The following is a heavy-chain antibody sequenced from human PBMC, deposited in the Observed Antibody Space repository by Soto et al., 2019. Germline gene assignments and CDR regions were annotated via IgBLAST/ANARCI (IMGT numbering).Heavy chain of an antibody. CDR3: ARVKLAERGGFDD. CDR2: ICHSGNT. Sequence: TLSLTCAVSGYSISLGCYWGCIRQPPGKGLEWIGSICHSGNTYYNPSLKSRVSISLDTSKNHFSLELSSVTAADTAVYYCARVKLAERGGFDDWGLGTLVTVSS. J-gene: IGHJ4*02. CDR1: GYSISLGCY. D-gene: IGHD2-15*01. V-gene: IGHV4-38-2*01.